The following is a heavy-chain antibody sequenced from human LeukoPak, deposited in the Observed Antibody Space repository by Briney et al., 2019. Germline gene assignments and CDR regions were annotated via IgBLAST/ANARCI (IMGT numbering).Heavy chain of an antibody. CDR1: GGTFSSYA. Sequence: SVKVSCKASGGTFSSYAISWVRQAPGQGLEWMGGIIPIFGTANYAQKFQGRVTITADESTSTAYMELSSLRSEDTAVYYCAREGRDGLQFYYWGQGTLVTVSS. V-gene: IGHV1-69*13. CDR2: IIPIFGTA. D-gene: IGHD5-24*01. J-gene: IGHJ4*02. CDR3: AREGRDGLQFYY.